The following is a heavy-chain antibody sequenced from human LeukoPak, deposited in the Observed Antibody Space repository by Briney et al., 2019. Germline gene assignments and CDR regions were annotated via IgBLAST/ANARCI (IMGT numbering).Heavy chain of an antibody. J-gene: IGHJ4*02. CDR1: GYTLTELS. Sequence: GASVKVSCKVSGYTLTELSMHWVRQAPGKGLEWMGRFDPEDGETIYAQKFQGRVTMTADTSTDTVYMEPSSLRSEDTAVYYCATEGKMVRGVYTDYWGQGTLVTVSS. CDR2: FDPEDGET. CDR3: ATEGKMVRGVYTDY. D-gene: IGHD3-10*01. V-gene: IGHV1-24*01.